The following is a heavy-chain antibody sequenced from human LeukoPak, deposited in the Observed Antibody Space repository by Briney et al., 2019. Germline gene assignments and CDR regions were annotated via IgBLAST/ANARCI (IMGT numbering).Heavy chain of an antibody. CDR3: SGRSGFSSIY. CDR1: GFTFNIHW. V-gene: IGHV3-7*01. D-gene: IGHD2-2*01. J-gene: IGHJ4*02. CDR2: IRPDGSEK. Sequence: GARRLSCEASGFTFNIHWMNWVRQAPGKGLEWLANIRPDGSEKVYVDSVRGRFTISRDNTKNSVYLQMNNLRSEDSAVYYCSGRSGFSSIYWGQGSRVTVS.